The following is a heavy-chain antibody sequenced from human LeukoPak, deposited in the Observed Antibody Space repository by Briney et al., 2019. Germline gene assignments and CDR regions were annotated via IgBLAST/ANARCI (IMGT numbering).Heavy chain of an antibody. CDR1: GFTFSDYY. V-gene: IGHV3-11*01. Sequence: GGSLRLSCAASGFTFSDYYMSWIRQAPGKGLEWVSSITISGSSTYNADSVKGRFTISRDNAKNSPYLQMNSLRAEDTAVYYCARGSVVAANFDFWGQGTLVTVSS. J-gene: IGHJ4*02. D-gene: IGHD2-15*01. CDR3: ARGSVVAANFDF. CDR2: ITISGSST.